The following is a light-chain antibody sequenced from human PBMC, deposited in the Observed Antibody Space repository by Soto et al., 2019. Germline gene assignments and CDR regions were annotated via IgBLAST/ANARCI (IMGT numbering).Light chain of an antibody. CDR3: QQRYSHPT. CDR1: QSIDIY. Sequence: QLTQSPSSLSSSVGDRVTITCRASQSIDIYLNWYQQKPGKAPKLLIYTASSLQGGVPSRFSGSGSGTDFTLTIISLQPEDFSTYYCQQRYSHPTCGQGTNVEVK. CDR2: TAS. V-gene: IGKV1-39*01. J-gene: IGKJ1*01.